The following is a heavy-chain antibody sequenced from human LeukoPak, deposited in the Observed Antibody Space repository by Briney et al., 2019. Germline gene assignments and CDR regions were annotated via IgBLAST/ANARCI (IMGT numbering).Heavy chain of an antibody. D-gene: IGHD5-18*01. J-gene: IGHJ4*02. CDR2: INHSGST. CDR1: GGSFSGYY. V-gene: IGHV4-34*01. Sequence: SETLSLTCAVYGGSFSGYYWSWIRQPPGKGLEWIGEINHSGSTNYNPSLKSRVTISVDTSKNQFSLKLTSVTAADTAVYYCARGGYSYGYSNLDVFDYWGQGTLVTVSS. CDR3: ARGGYSYGYSNLDVFDY.